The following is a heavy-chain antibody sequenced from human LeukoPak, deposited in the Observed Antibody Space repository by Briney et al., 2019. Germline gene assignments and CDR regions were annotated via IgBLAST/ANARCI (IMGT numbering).Heavy chain of an antibody. CDR1: GYTFTGYY. D-gene: IGHD3-10*01. CDR3: ARGLGVHSLSYYYGSGSYYPYFDY. CDR2: INPNSGGT. Sequence: ASVKVSCKASGYTFTGYYMHWVRQAPGQGLEWMGWINPNSGGTNYAQKFQGWVTMTRDTSIGTAYMELSRLRSDDTAVYYCARGLGVHSLSYYYGSGSYYPYFDYWGQGTLVTVSS. J-gene: IGHJ4*02. V-gene: IGHV1-2*04.